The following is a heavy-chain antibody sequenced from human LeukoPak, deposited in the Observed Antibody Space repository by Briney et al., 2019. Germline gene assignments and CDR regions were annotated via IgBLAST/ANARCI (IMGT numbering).Heavy chain of an antibody. J-gene: IGHJ4*02. CDR3: AKDSLRERIVGSTTRGVNDY. Sequence: GGSLRLSCAASGFTFSSYSMNWVRQAPGKGLEWVSSISSSSNYIYYADSVKGRFTISRDNAKNSLYLQMNSLRAEDTAVYYCAKDSLRERIVGSTTRGVNDYWGQGTLVTVSS. CDR1: GFTFSSYS. V-gene: IGHV3-21*01. D-gene: IGHD1-26*01. CDR2: ISSSSNYI.